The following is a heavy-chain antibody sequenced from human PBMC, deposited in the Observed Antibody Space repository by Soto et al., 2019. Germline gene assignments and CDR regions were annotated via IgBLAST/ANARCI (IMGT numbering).Heavy chain of an antibody. CDR1: GFTFSSYG. J-gene: IGHJ5*02. V-gene: IGHV3-30*18. Sequence: QVQLVESGGGVVQPGRSLRLSCAASGFTFSSYGMHWVRQAPGKGLEWVAVISYDGSNKYYADSVKGRFTISRDNSKNPLYLQMNSLRAEDTAVYYCANPPYGSGSYGWFDPWGQGTLVTVSS. CDR3: ANPPYGSGSYGWFDP. D-gene: IGHD3-10*01. CDR2: ISYDGSNK.